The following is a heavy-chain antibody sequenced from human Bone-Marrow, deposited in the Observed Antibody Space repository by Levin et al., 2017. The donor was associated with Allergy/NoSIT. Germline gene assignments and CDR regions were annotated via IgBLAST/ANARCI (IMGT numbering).Heavy chain of an antibody. Sequence: PGGSLRLSCAASGFTFSSYAMGWVRQAPGKGLEWVSAISTSGGSAYYADSVKGRFTISRDNSKNMLFLQMNSLRAEDTAVYYCAKFIVVIPATMTYFDYWGQGTLFTVSS. D-gene: IGHD2-2*01. CDR1: GFTFSSYA. CDR3: AKFIVVIPATMTYFDY. CDR2: ISTSGGSA. V-gene: IGHV3-23*01. J-gene: IGHJ4*02.